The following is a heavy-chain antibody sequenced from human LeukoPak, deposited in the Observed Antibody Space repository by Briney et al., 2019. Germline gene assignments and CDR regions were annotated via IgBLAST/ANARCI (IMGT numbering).Heavy chain of an antibody. CDR1: GGSISSYY. CDR3: AREEVCFGEPQCACDV. V-gene: IGHV4-59*01. CDR2: IYYSGST. Sequence: PSETLSLTCTVSGGSISSYYWSWIRQPPGKGLEWIGYIYYSGSTNYNPSLKSRVTISVDTSKNQFSLKLSPVTAADTAVYYCAREEVCFGEPQCACDVWGQGTVVTVSS. D-gene: IGHD3-10*01. J-gene: IGHJ3*01.